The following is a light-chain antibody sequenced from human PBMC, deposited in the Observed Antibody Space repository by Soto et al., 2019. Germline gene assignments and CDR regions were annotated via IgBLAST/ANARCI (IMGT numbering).Light chain of an antibody. CDR3: QQYGRSPPMYT. CDR1: QSVNSSY. Sequence: DIVLTQSPGTLSLSPGERATLSCRASQSVNSSYLAWYQQKPGQAPRLIIYGASSSATGIPDRFSGSGSGTDFTLTISRLEPEDFAVYYCQQYGRSPPMYTFGQGAKLEIK. V-gene: IGKV3-20*01. CDR2: GAS. J-gene: IGKJ2*01.